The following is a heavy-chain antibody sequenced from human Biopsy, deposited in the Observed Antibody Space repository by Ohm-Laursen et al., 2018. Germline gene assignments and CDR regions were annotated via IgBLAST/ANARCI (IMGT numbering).Heavy chain of an antibody. CDR2: IFAGGGRT. CDR3: ARTIMVGGVILNYFDY. V-gene: IGHV3-53*01. D-gene: IGHD3-10*01. J-gene: IGHJ4*02. CDR1: GLSIGTNY. Sequence: SLRLSCAASGLSIGTNYMTCVRQAPGKGLDWVSIIFAGGGRTYYADSVKGRFTISRDISENTVSLQMNSLRAEDTAVYYCARTIMVGGVILNYFDYWGQGTLVTVSS.